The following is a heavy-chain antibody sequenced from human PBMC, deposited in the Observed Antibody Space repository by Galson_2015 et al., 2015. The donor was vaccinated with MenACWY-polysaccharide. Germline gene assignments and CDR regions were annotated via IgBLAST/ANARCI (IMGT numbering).Heavy chain of an antibody. CDR1: GFTFSSYW. CDR2: ISSDGSST. D-gene: IGHD6-25*01. CDR3: ARVQGGYSNGGHHPYYFDD. V-gene: IGHV3-74*01. J-gene: IGHJ4*02. Sequence: SLRLSCAASGFTFSSYWMHWVRQAPGKGLVWVSRISSDGSSTSYAGAVKGRFTISRDNAKNTLHLQMSSLRAEDTAVYYCARVQGGYSNGGHHPYYFDDWGQGTLVTVSS.